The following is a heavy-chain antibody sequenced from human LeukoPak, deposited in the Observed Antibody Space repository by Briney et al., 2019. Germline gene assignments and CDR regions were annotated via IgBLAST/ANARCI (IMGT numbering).Heavy chain of an antibody. CDR1: GFAFSNYW. J-gene: IGHJ6*02. CDR2: IKQDGSEE. V-gene: IGHV3-7*01. D-gene: IGHD6-6*01. CDR3: ARDRSSSSSRYYYGMDV. Sequence: GGSLRLSCAASGFAFSNYWMSWVRQAPGKGLEWVANIKQDGSEEYYVDSVKGRFTISRDNSKDTLYLQMNSLRAEDTAVYYCARDRSSSSSRYYYGMDVWGQGTTVTVSS.